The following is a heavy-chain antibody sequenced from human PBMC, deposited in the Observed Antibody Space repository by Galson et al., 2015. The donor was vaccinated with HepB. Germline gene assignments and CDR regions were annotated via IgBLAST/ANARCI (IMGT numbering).Heavy chain of an antibody. CDR2: ISSSSSYI. D-gene: IGHD3-22*01. Sequence: SLRLSCAASGFTFSSYSMNWVRQAPGKGLEWVSSISSSSSYIYYADSVKGRFTISRDNAKNSLYLQMNSLRAEDTAVYYCARDQWGRYYDSSGYSIFDYWGQGTLVTVSS. J-gene: IGHJ4*02. V-gene: IGHV3-21*01. CDR1: GFTFSSYS. CDR3: ARDQWGRYYDSSGYSIFDY.